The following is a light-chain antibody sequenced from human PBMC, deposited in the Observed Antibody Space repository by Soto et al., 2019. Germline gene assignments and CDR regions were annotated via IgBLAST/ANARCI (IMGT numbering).Light chain of an antibody. J-gene: IGKJ5*01. Sequence: QSPGTLSLSPGERATLSCRASQSVSSNYLAWYQQKPGQAPRLLIYGASSRATGIPDRFSGSGSGTDFTLTISRLEPEDFALYYCQQYGTSLFTFGQATLLEIK. V-gene: IGKV3-20*01. CDR1: QSVSSNY. CDR3: QQYGTSLFT. CDR2: GAS.